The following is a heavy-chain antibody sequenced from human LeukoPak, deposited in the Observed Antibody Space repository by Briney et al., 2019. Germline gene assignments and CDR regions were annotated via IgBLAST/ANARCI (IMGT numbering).Heavy chain of an antibody. V-gene: IGHV3-48*04. J-gene: IGHJ3*02. D-gene: IGHD2-2*01. CDR3: AKSDLLGYCSSTSCWRYDAFDI. CDR1: GFTFSSYS. CDR2: ISSSSSTI. Sequence: GGSLRLSCAASGFTFSSYSMNWVRQAPGKGLEWVSYISSSSSTIYYADSVKGRFTISRDNAKNPLYLQMNSLRAEDTAVYYCAKSDLLGYCSSTSCWRYDAFDIWGQGTMVTVSS.